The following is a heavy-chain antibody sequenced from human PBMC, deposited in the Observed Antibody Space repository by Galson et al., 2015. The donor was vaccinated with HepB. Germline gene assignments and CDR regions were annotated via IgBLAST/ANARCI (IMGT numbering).Heavy chain of an antibody. CDR3: VRDLYDFVWGSFLH. CDR1: GFTFNTFD. Sequence: SLRHSCAASGFTFNTFDIHWVRQGPGPRVELVAVISKDGNNKSYADSVKGRFPISRANSKNTIYLQMNSLRPEDTAVYYCVRDLYDFVWGSFLHWGQGTLVTVSS. CDR2: ISKDGNNK. J-gene: IGHJ4*02. D-gene: IGHD3-16*01. V-gene: IGHV3-30*03.